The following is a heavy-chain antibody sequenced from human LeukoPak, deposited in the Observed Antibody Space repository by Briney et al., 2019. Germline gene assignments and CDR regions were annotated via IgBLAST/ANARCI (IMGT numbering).Heavy chain of an antibody. Sequence: SETLSLTCAVYGGSFSGYFWSWLRQPPGKGLEWIGEINHSGSTNYNPSLTSRVTISVDTSKNQFALKLSSVTAADTAVYYCARRPGSGWYGRYFDLWGRGTLVTVSS. J-gene: IGHJ2*01. CDR3: ARRPGSGWYGRYFDL. D-gene: IGHD6-19*01. V-gene: IGHV4-34*01. CDR2: INHSGST. CDR1: GGSFSGYF.